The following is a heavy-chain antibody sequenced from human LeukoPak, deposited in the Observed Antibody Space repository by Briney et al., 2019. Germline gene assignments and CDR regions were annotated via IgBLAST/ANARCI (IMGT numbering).Heavy chain of an antibody. J-gene: IGHJ4*02. Sequence: ASVKVSCKASGGTFSSYAISWVRQAPGQGLEWMGRIIPILGIANYAQKFQGRVTITADKSTSTAYTELSSLRSEDTAVYYCARAGRVDYWGQGTLVTVSS. D-gene: IGHD1-26*01. CDR2: IIPILGIA. CDR1: GGTFSSYA. V-gene: IGHV1-69*04. CDR3: ARAGRVDY.